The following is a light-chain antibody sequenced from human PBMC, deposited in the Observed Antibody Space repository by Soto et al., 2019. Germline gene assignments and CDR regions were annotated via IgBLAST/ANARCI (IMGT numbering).Light chain of an antibody. CDR3: QQFSNDPHV. V-gene: IGKV1D-13*01. J-gene: IGKJ5*01. CDR1: QGIHTA. Sequence: VELTQTPSSPSESVGDRDIITCRASQGIHTALAWYQQKPGNAPMLLIYDASTVEAGVPSRFSGSGSGTDFTLTISSLQPEDFAIYYCQQFSNDPHVFGQGTRLEIK. CDR2: DAS.